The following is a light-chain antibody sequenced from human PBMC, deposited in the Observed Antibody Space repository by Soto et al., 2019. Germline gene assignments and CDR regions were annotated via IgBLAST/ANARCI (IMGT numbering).Light chain of an antibody. Sequence: QSVLTQPASVSGSPGQSITISCTGTSSDVGGYNYVSWYQQHPGKAPKLMIYDVSNRPSGVSNRFSGSKSGNTASLTISGLQAEDDADYYGSSYTSSSTLGVVFCGGTKQTVL. CDR2: DVS. CDR1: SSDVGGYNY. V-gene: IGLV2-14*01. J-gene: IGLJ2*01. CDR3: SSYTSSSTLGVV.